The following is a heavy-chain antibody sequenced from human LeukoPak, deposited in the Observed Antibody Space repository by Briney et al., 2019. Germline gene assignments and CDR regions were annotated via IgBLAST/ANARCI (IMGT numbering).Heavy chain of an antibody. Sequence: SKTLSLTCTVSGGSISSSSYYWGWIRQPPGKGLEWIGSIYYSGSTYYNPSLKSRVTISVDTSKNQFSLKLSSVTAADTAVYYCARLTDCSSTSCYYYYYGMDVWGQGTTVTVSS. V-gene: IGHV4-39*01. D-gene: IGHD2-2*01. J-gene: IGHJ6*02. CDR2: IYYSGST. CDR3: ARLTDCSSTSCYYYYYGMDV. CDR1: GGSISSSSYY.